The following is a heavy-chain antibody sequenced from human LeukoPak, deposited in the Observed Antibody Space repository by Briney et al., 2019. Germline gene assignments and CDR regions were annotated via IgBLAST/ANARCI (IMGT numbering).Heavy chain of an antibody. CDR1: GFTFSNAW. J-gene: IGHJ4*02. V-gene: IGHV3-15*01. D-gene: IGHD3-10*01. CDR3: TTGPYDYGSGTYYH. Sequence: GGSLRLSCAASGFTFSNAWMSWVRQTPGRGLEWVGRIKSKTDGGTTDYAAPVKGRFTISRDDSKNTLYVQMNSLKTEDTAVYYCTTGPYDYGSGTYYHWGQGTLVTVSS. CDR2: IKSKTDGGTT.